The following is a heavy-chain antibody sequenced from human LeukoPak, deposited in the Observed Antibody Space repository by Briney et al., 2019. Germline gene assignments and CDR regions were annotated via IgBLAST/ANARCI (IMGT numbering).Heavy chain of an antibody. D-gene: IGHD3-10*01. V-gene: IGHV4-59*01. CDR2: IYYSGST. Sequence: SETLSLTCTVSGGSISPYYWSWIRQPPGKGLEWIGYIYYSGSTNYNPSLKSRVTISVDTSKNQFSLKLSSVTAADTAVYYCARDSGSYYSTDYYFDYWGQGTLVTVSS. CDR1: GGSISPYY. CDR3: ARDSGSYYSTDYYFDY. J-gene: IGHJ4*02.